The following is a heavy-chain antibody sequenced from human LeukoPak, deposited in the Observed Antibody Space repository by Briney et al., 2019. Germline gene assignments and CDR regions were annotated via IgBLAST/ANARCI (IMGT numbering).Heavy chain of an antibody. CDR2: ISAYNGNT. V-gene: IGHV1-18*01. Sequence: ASVKVSCKASGYTLTNYGISWVRQAPGQGLEWMGWISAYNGNTNYAQKLQGRVTMTTDTSTSTAYMELRSLRSDDTAVYYCARDQAWRITMVRGVICSDWGQGTLVTVSS. J-gene: IGHJ4*02. CDR1: GYTLTNYG. D-gene: IGHD3-10*01. CDR3: ARDQAWRITMVRGVICSD.